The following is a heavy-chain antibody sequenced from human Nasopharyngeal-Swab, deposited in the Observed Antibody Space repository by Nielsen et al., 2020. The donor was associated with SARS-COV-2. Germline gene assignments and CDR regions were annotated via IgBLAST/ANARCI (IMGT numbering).Heavy chain of an antibody. Sequence: SETLSLTCTVSGGSISSSYWNWIRQPPGKGLEWVGYSYYSGSTTYNPSLKSRVTISVDTSKNQLSLKLSSVTAADTAVYYCARWGVDCSSTDCKDAFDIWGQGTMVTVSS. CDR3: ARWGVDCSSTDCKDAFDI. CDR1: GGSISSSY. V-gene: IGHV4-59*08. CDR2: SYYSGST. D-gene: IGHD2-2*01. J-gene: IGHJ3*02.